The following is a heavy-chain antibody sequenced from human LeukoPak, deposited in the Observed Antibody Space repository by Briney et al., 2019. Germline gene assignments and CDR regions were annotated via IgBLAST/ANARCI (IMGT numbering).Heavy chain of an antibody. Sequence: PSETLSLTCTVSGGSMSRYYWSWIRQSPDKGLEWIGNIYYGGSAHYNPNPSLRSRVTISVDESKNRFSLNLSSVTAADTAVYYCARGGSSGWYGRGFFDYWGQGALVTVSS. V-gene: IGHV4-59*01. CDR3: ARGGSSGWYGRGFFDY. CDR1: GGSMSRYY. D-gene: IGHD6-19*01. CDR2: IYYGGSA. J-gene: IGHJ4*02.